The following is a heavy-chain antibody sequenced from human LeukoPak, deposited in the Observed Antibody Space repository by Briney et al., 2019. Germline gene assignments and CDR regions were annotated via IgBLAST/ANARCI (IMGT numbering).Heavy chain of an antibody. CDR1: GGSFSGYY. V-gene: IGHV4-34*01. D-gene: IGHD2-2*01. CDR2: INHSGST. CDR3: ARGSVNYCSSTSCSGAFDI. J-gene: IGHJ3*02. Sequence: SETLSLTCAVYGGSFSGYYWSWIRQPPGKGLEWIGEINHSGSTNYNPSLKSRVTISVDTTKNQFSLKLSSVTAADTAVYYCARGSVNYCSSTSCSGAFDIWGQGTMVTVSS.